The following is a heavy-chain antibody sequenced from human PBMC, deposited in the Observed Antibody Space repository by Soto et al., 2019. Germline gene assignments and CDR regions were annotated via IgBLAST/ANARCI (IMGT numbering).Heavy chain of an antibody. D-gene: IGHD3-22*01. V-gene: IGHV3-30*04. CDR1: GFSFSDYS. CDR2: ISSTGMKQ. J-gene: IGHJ4*02. CDR3: ARESWYSDSSGNYYSNYFDS. Sequence: QVQLVGSGGGVVQPGRSLSLSCAASGFSFSDYSMHWVRQAPGKGLEWVASISSTGMKQYYGDSVKGRLTISRDTSKNTLYLQMSSLRVEDTAVYYCARESWYSDSSGNYYSNYFDSWGQGTLVTVSS.